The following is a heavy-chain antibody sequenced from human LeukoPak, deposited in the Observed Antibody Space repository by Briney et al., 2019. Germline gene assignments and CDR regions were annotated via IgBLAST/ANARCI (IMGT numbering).Heavy chain of an antibody. J-gene: IGHJ4*02. D-gene: IGHD3-22*01. CDR1: GFTFSNAW. Sequence: GGSLRLSCAASGFTFSNAWMSWVRQAPGKGLEWVGRIKSKTDGGTTDYAAPVKGRFTISRDDSKNTLYLQMSSLKTEDTAVYYCTTVYYYDSSGYYYVRYWGQGTLDTVSS. CDR3: TTVYYYDSSGYYYVRY. V-gene: IGHV3-15*01. CDR2: IKSKTDGGTT.